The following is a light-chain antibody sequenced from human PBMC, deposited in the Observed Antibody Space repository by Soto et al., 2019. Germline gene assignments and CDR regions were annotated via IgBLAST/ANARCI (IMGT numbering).Light chain of an antibody. V-gene: IGKV3-15*01. CDR2: GAS. CDR1: QSVSSN. J-gene: IGKJ2*02. Sequence: EIVMTQSPATLSVSPGERATLSCRASQSVSSNLAWYQQKPGQAPRLLIYGASTRATGIPARFSGSESGTEFTLTISSLQSEDFAVYYYQQYNNWPPGTFGQGTKLESK. CDR3: QQYNNWPPGT.